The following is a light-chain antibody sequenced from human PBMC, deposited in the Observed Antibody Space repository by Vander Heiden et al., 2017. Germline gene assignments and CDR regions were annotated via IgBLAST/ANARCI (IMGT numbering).Light chain of an antibody. Sequence: DIQMTQAPSSLSASVGDRVTITCRASQSISSYLNWYQQKPGKAPKLLIYAASSLQSGVPSRFSGTGSGTDFTLTMSMLHPEDFATYYCQQSDSTLFTFGPGTKLXIK. CDR2: AAS. J-gene: IGKJ2*01. CDR1: QSISSY. V-gene: IGKV1-39*01. CDR3: QQSDSTLFT.